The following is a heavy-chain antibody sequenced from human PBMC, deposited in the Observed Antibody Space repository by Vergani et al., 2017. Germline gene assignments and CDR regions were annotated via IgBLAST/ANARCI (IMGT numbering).Heavy chain of an antibody. CDR2: ISGSGGTT. CDR1: GFTFSSYA. J-gene: IGHJ6*02. D-gene: IGHD3-9*01. V-gene: IGHV3-23*01. Sequence: EVQLLESGGGLVQPGGSLRLSCAASGFTFSSYAMSWVRQAPGKGLEWVSSISGSGGTTYYADSVKGRFTISRDNSKNTLFLQMISLRAEDTAVYYCARPTEGLVILSGMDVWGQGTTVTVSS. CDR3: ARPTEGLVILSGMDV.